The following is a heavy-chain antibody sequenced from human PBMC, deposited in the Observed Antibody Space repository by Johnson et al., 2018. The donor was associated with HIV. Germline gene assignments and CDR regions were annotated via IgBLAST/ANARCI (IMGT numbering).Heavy chain of an antibody. J-gene: IGHJ3*02. D-gene: IGHD3-22*01. CDR1: GFIFSSYA. CDR2: ISYDGTKT. CDR3: ARGGVGRYDSSASPQRAFDI. V-gene: IGHV3-30*04. Sequence: QMQLVESGGDVVQPGRSLRLSCAASGFIFSSYAMHWVRQAPGEGLEWVAVISYDGTKTYYADSVKGRFTISRDNSKNTLYLQMARLRAEDTAVYYCARGGVGRYDSSASPQRAFDIWGQGTMVTVSS.